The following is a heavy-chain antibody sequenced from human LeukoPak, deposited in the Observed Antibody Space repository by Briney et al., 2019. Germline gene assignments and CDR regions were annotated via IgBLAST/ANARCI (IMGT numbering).Heavy chain of an antibody. V-gene: IGHV4-34*01. CDR1: GGSFSGYY. Sequence: PSGTLSLTCAVYGGSFSGYYWSWIRQPPGKGLEWIGEINHSGSTNYNPSLKSRVTISVDTSKNQFSLKLSSVTAADTAVYYCARPKLSGRSMPALDYWGQGALVTVSS. D-gene: IGHD6-19*01. CDR3: ARPKLSGRSMPALDY. J-gene: IGHJ4*02. CDR2: INHSGST.